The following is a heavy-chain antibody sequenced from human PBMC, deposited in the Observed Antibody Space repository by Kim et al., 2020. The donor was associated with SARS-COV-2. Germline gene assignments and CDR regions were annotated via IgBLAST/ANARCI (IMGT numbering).Heavy chain of an antibody. Sequence: YADSVKGRFTISRDNAKNSLYLQMNSLRAEDTAVYYCAREQSGYYYYFDYWGQGTLVTVSS. D-gene: IGHD3-22*01. V-gene: IGHV3-11*06. CDR3: AREQSGYYYYFDY. J-gene: IGHJ4*02.